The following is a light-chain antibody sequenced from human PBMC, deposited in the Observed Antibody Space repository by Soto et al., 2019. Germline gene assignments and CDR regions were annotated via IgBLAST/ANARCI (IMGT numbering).Light chain of an antibody. CDR1: EDISTW. V-gene: IGKV1-12*01. Sequence: DIQMTQSPSSVSASVGDRVPITCRSSEDISTWLAWYQQKPGKAPKLLIYAASSLQSGVPSRFSGSGSGTDFTLTISSLQPEDFAVYYCQQYSDWRPQFGQGTKVDIK. CDR2: AAS. J-gene: IGKJ1*01. CDR3: QQYSDWRPQ.